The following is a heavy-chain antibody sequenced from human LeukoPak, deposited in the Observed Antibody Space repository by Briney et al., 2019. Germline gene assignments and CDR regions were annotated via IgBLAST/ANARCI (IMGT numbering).Heavy chain of an antibody. CDR2: TYYTGST. D-gene: IGHD3-22*01. CDR1: DGSISSPNYF. V-gene: IGHV4-39*01. CDR3: TRRLYDNTNYHIDY. J-gene: IGHJ4*02. Sequence: SETLSLTCAVSDGSISSPNYFWGWIRQPPGKDLEWIGSTYYTGSTYYNPSLKSRVSISVDTSKNQFSLKLSSVTAADTAIYYCTRRLYDNTNYHIDYWGQGALVTVSS.